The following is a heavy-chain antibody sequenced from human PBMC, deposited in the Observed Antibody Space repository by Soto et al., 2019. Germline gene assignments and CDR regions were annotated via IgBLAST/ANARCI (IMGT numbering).Heavy chain of an antibody. CDR3: AREAVAGPYYFDY. J-gene: IGHJ4*02. V-gene: IGHV1-46*01. Sequence: AASVQVSYKESGYTFTSHYMLWVRQAPGQGLEWMGIINPSGGSTSYAQKFQGRVTMTRDTSTSTVYMELSSLRSDDTAVYYCAREAVAGPYYFDYWGQGTLVTVSS. CDR1: GYTFTSHY. D-gene: IGHD6-19*01. CDR2: INPSGGST.